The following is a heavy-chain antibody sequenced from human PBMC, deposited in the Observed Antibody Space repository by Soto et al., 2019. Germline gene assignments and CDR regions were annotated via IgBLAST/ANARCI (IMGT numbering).Heavy chain of an antibody. CDR1: GGTFSNHI. CDR3: ARDTAPSDV. J-gene: IGHJ6*02. D-gene: IGHD4-17*01. V-gene: IGHV1-69*04. CDR2: IIPMLDIT. Sequence: SVKVSCKASGGTFSNHIITWVRQAPGQGPEWMGRIIPMLDITNYAQKFQGRVTITADKSTTTAYMEVSSLRPEDTAVYYCARDTAPSDVWGQGTTVTVSS.